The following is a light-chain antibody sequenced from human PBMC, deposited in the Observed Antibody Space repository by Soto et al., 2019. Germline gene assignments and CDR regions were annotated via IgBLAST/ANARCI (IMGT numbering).Light chain of an antibody. Sequence: EIVLTQSPDTVSLSPGERATLSCRASQTVTSSYLAWYQQKPGQAPRLLIHGASTRAPGFPARFSGSGSGTDFTLTITSLQSEDFGVYFCQQYKDWPTTFGQGTKVDTK. V-gene: IGKV3-15*01. J-gene: IGKJ1*01. CDR2: GAS. CDR3: QQYKDWPTT. CDR1: QTVTSSY.